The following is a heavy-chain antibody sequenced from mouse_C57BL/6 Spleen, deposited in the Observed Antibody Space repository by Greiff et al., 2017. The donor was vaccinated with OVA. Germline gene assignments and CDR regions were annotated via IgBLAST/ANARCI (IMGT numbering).Heavy chain of an antibody. CDR2: ISGGGGNT. J-gene: IGHJ4*01. D-gene: IGHD2-3*01. Sequence: EVQVVESGGGLVKPGGSLKLSCAASGFTFSSYTMSWVRQTPEKRLEWVATISGGGGNTYYPDSVKGRFTITRDNAKNTLYLQMSSLGSEDTAWYYCARDGYYGAMDYWGQGTSVTVSS. CDR1: GFTFSSYT. CDR3: ARDGYYGAMDY. V-gene: IGHV5-9*01.